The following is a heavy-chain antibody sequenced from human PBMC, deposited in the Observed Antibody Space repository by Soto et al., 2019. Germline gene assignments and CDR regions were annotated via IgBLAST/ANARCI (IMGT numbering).Heavy chain of an antibody. Sequence: GGSLRLSCAASGFTFSSYAMSWVRQAPGKGLEWVSAISGSGGSTYYADSGKGRFTISRDNSKNTLYLQMTSLRAKDTAVYYCAKDPLKRPYSSGWYVGAFDIWGQGTMVTVSS. J-gene: IGHJ3*02. CDR1: GFTFSSYA. CDR2: ISGSGGST. CDR3: AKDPLKRPYSSGWYVGAFDI. D-gene: IGHD6-19*01. V-gene: IGHV3-23*01.